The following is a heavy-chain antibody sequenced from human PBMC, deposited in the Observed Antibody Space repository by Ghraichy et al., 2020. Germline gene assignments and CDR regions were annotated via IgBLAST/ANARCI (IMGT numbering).Heavy chain of an antibody. Sequence: GGSLRLSCAASGFTFSSYWMSWVRQAPGKGLEWVANIKQDGSEKYYVDSVKGRFTISRDNAKNSLYLQMNSLRAEDTAVYYCARVERVIVNPEYFDYWGQGTLVTVSS. CDR2: IKQDGSEK. CDR3: ARVERVIVNPEYFDY. J-gene: IGHJ4*02. D-gene: IGHD1-1*01. V-gene: IGHV3-7*04. CDR1: GFTFSSYW.